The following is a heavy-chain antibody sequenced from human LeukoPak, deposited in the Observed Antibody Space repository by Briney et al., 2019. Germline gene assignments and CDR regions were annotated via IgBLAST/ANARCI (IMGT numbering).Heavy chain of an antibody. CDR2: ISAYNGNT. D-gene: IGHD3-22*01. V-gene: IGHV1-18*04. CDR1: GYTFTDYN. CDR3: ARDEVLYYDSSGYYHPYDY. J-gene: IGHJ4*02. Sequence: GASVKVSCKASGYTFTDYNVYWVRQAPGQGLEWMGWISAYNGNTNYAQKLQGRVTMTTDTSTSTAYMELRSLRSDDTAVYYCARDEVLYYDSSGYYHPYDYWGQGTLVTVSS.